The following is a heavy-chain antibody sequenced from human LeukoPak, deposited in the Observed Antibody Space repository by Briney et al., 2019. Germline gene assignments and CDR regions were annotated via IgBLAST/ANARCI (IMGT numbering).Heavy chain of an antibody. V-gene: IGHV4-59*09. Sequence: SRVTMSVDTSKNQFSLKLSSVTAADTAVYYCARGGVVVPTHYGMDVWGLGTTATVSS. CDR3: ARGGVVVPTHYGMDV. D-gene: IGHD2-2*01. J-gene: IGHJ6*02.